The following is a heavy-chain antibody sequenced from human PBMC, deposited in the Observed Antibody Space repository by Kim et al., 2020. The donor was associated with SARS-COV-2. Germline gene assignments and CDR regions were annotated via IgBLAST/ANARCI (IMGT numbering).Heavy chain of an antibody. V-gene: IGHV1-18*01. CDR2: ISAYNGNT. J-gene: IGHJ4*02. CDR1: GYTFTSYG. D-gene: IGHD5-18*01. Sequence: ASVKVSCKASGYTFTSYGISWVRQAPGQGLEWMGWISAYNGNTNYAQKLQGRVTMTTDTSTSTAYMELRSLRSDDTAVYYCARKGRGCSYGPTLDYWGQGTLVTVSS. CDR3: ARKGRGCSYGPTLDY.